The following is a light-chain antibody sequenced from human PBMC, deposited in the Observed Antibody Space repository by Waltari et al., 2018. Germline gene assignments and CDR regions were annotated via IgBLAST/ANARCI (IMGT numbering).Light chain of an antibody. CDR3: LHLNNFPLS. J-gene: IGKJ4*01. Sequence: DIQLTQSPSFLSASVRDRVTITCRASQGIGTHLAWYQQKPGKGPKLLIYAASTLQSDIPSRFSGSGSGTEFTLTISSLQSEDFATYYCLHLNNFPLSFGGGTKVELK. CDR2: AAS. CDR1: QGIGTH. V-gene: IGKV1-9*01.